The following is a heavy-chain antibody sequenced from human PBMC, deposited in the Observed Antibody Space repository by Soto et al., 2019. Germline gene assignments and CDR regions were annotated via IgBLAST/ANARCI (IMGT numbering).Heavy chain of an antibody. D-gene: IGHD6-13*01. V-gene: IGHV3-30*01. CDR2: ISSDGSNE. J-gene: IGHJ4*02. Sequence: PGGSLRLSCAASGFTLSSYTMHWVRQAPGKGLEWVAVISSDGSNEYYADSVKGRFIISRDNSKNTLYLQMNSLRPEDTAVYYCVSPGTGSRPHWGQGTLVTVSS. CDR3: VSPGTGSRPH. CDR1: GFTLSSYT.